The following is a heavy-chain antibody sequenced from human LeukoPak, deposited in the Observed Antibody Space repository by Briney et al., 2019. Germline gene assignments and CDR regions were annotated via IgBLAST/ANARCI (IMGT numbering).Heavy chain of an antibody. Sequence: GGSLRLSCAASGFTFSSYAMSWVRQAPGKGLEWVSAISGSGGSTYYADSVKGQFTISRDNSKNTLYLQMNSLRAEDTAVYYCAKDQPRATVTNYFDYWGQGTLVTVSS. CDR1: GFTFSSYA. V-gene: IGHV3-23*01. CDR2: ISGSGGST. D-gene: IGHD4-17*01. J-gene: IGHJ4*02. CDR3: AKDQPRATVTNYFDY.